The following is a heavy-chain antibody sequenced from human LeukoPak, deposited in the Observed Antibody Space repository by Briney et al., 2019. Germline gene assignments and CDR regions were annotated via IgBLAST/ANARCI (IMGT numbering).Heavy chain of an antibody. V-gene: IGHV3-48*04. CDR3: ARETDSTLFDY. J-gene: IGHJ4*02. CDR1: GFTFSSYG. CDR2: ISSSGSTI. Sequence: PGGSLRLSCAASGFTFSSYGMSWVRQAPGKGLEWLSYISSSGSTIYYADSVKGRFTISRDNAKNSLYLQVNSLRVDDTALYYCARETDSTLFDYWGQGTLVTVSP. D-gene: IGHD2-2*01.